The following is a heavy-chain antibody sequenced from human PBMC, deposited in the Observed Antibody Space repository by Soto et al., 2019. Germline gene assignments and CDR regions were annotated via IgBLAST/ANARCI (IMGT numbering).Heavy chain of an antibody. CDR1: GYSISSGYY. CDR3: AREGTMVRGVNWFDP. Sequence: NPSETLSLTCAVSGYSISSGYYWGWIRQPPGKGLEWIGSIYHSGSTYYNPSLKSRVTISVDTSKNQFSLKLSSVTAADTAVYYCAREGTMVRGVNWFDPWGQGTLVTVSS. J-gene: IGHJ5*02. D-gene: IGHD3-10*01. CDR2: IYHSGST. V-gene: IGHV4-38-2*02.